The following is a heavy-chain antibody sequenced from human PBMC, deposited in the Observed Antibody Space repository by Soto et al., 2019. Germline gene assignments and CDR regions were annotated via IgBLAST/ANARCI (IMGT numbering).Heavy chain of an antibody. CDR3: VKRGRNWGAFDF. CDR2: IGGTDGDSDGVP. V-gene: IGHV3-23*01. J-gene: IGHJ3*01. CDR1: GFIFNNYA. Sequence: VQLLESGGDLVQPGGSLRLSCVASGFIFNNYAMSWVRQAPGKGLEGVSTIGGTDGDSDGVPWYEDSVKGRFTSSRDSSVNTLFLHMDNLRAEDSALYYCVKRGRNWGAFDFWGQGTTVVVSS. D-gene: IGHD7-27*01.